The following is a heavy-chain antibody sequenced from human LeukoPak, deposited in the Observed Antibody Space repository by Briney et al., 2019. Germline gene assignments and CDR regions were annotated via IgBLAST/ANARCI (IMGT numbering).Heavy chain of an antibody. Sequence: PGGSLRLSCAASGFNFRSYGMQWVRQAPGKGAEWAAVIWHDGSKKYYADSVKGRFTISRDNSKNTLYLQMNSLRAEDTAVYYCARDSGYYLLDIWGQGTMVTVSS. CDR2: IWHDGSKK. J-gene: IGHJ3*02. CDR3: ARDSGYYLLDI. D-gene: IGHD3-22*01. V-gene: IGHV3-33*01. CDR1: GFNFRSYG.